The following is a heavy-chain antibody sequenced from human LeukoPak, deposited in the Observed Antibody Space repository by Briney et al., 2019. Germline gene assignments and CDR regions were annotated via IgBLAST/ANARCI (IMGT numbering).Heavy chain of an antibody. D-gene: IGHD3-9*01. CDR1: GFTFSSYG. CDR3: ARDPNYDILTGYPAGHAFDI. V-gene: IGHV3-33*01. CDR2: IWYDGSNK. Sequence: PGGSLRLSCAASGFTFSSYGMHWVRQAPGKGLEWVAVIWYDGSNKYYAESVKGRFTISRDNSKNTLYLQMNSLRAEDTAVYYCARDPNYDILTGYPAGHAFDIWGQGTMVTVSS. J-gene: IGHJ3*02.